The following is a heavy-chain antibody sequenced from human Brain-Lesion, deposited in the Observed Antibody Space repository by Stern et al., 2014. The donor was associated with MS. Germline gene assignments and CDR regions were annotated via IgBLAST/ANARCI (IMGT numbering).Heavy chain of an antibody. Sequence: RESGPGLVKPSETLSLTCTVAGGSVSSTSYAWAWIRQPPGKGLEWIGTIYYSGNTYYSPSLKSRLTLSLDTSKNQFSLKRSSVTAADTAVYYCAGEEDIRYCSGGSCTGNWFDPWGQGTLVTVSS. V-gene: IGHV4-39*01. CDR3: AGEEDIRYCSGGSCTGNWFDP. CDR1: GGSVSSTSYA. D-gene: IGHD2-15*01. J-gene: IGHJ5*02. CDR2: IYYSGNT.